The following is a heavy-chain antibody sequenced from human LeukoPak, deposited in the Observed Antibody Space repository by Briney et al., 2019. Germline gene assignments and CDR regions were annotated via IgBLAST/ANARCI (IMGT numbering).Heavy chain of an antibody. Sequence: PGRSLRLSCAASGFTFDDYAMHWVRQAPGKGLEWVSGISWNSGSIGYADSVKGRFTISRDNAKNSLYLQMNSLRAEDTALYYCAKDYYGDYGSFWYFDLWGRGTLVTVSS. CDR2: ISWNSGSI. D-gene: IGHD4-17*01. J-gene: IGHJ2*01. CDR1: GFTFDDYA. CDR3: AKDYYGDYGSFWYFDL. V-gene: IGHV3-9*01.